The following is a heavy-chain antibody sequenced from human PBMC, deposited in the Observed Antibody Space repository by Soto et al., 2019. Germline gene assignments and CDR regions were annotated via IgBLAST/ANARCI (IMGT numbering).Heavy chain of an antibody. CDR2: ISYDGSNK. V-gene: IGHV3-30*18. CDR3: ANIRNVVYAHNAY. CDR1: GFTFGSYG. J-gene: IGHJ4*02. D-gene: IGHD2-8*02. Sequence: LRLSCAASGFTFGSYGMHWVRQAPGKGLEWVAVISYDGSNKYYADSVRGRFAISRDNSNNMLYLQMNSLRAEDTAVYYCANIRNVVYAHNAYWGQGTLVTVSS.